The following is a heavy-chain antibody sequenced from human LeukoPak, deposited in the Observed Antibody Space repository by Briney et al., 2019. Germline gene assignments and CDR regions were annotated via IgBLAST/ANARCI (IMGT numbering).Heavy chain of an antibody. CDR3: ARDALLRGVIGFDP. Sequence: PSETLSLTCTVSGGSISSSSYYWGWIRQPPGKGLEWIGSIYYSGSTYYNPSLKSRVTISADTSKNQFSLKLNSVTAADTAVYYCARDALLRGVIGFDPWGQGTLVTVSS. CDR2: IYYSGST. D-gene: IGHD3-10*01. J-gene: IGHJ5*02. CDR1: GGSISSSSYY. V-gene: IGHV4-39*07.